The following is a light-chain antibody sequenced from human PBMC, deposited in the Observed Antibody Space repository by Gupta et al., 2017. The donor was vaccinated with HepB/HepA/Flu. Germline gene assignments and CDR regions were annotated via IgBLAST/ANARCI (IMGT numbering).Light chain of an antibody. Sequence: EIMMTQSPATLSLSPGERATLSCRASESVSSNLAWYQQKPGQAPRLLIYGASTRARGPPPRFRRSGYGIELTLTISIRQLEDFAIYYCQHDKNWRGLTFGGGTKVEN. J-gene: IGKJ4*01. V-gene: IGKV3-15*01. CDR2: GAS. CDR1: ESVSSN. CDR3: QHDKNWRGLT.